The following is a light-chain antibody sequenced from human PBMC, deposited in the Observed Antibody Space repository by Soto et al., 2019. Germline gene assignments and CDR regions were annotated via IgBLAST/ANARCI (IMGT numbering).Light chain of an antibody. CDR3: QQTYSTPPWT. CDR1: QGIGTY. Sequence: DIHLTQSPSSLSASVGDRVTISCRATQGIGTYLTWYQQKPGRAPSLLIYDASTLQTGAPSRFSGRASATEFTLTISSLQPEDVGTYFCQQTYSTPPWTFGQGTRVEI. CDR2: DAS. V-gene: IGKV1-39*01. J-gene: IGKJ1*01.